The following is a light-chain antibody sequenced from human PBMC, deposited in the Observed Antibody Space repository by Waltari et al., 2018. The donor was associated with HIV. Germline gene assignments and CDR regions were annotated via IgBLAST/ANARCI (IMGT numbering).Light chain of an antibody. Sequence: EIVLTQSPATLSLSPGETATLSCRASHSVGNYLAWYQQKPGQAPRLLIYDASNRAAGIPVRFSGSGFGTDFTLTISSREPEDFAGYYCQQRTNWPPESFGQGTKLEIK. J-gene: IGKJ2*03. CDR2: DAS. CDR1: HSVGNY. CDR3: QQRTNWPPES. V-gene: IGKV3-11*01.